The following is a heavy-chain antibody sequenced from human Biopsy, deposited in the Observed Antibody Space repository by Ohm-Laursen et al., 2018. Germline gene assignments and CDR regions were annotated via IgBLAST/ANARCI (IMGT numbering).Heavy chain of an antibody. CDR2: ISDRGTT. Sequence: GTLSLTCTVSGGSMSGDYWSWIRQSPRKGLEWIGHISDRGTTNSNPSLRGRITISADTSKNQFSLKMTSVTAADTAVYFCSRGGHSGYEFWYFDLWGRGTLVTVSS. CDR3: SRGGHSGYEFWYFDL. J-gene: IGHJ2*01. V-gene: IGHV4-59*12. CDR1: GGSMSGDY. D-gene: IGHD5-12*01.